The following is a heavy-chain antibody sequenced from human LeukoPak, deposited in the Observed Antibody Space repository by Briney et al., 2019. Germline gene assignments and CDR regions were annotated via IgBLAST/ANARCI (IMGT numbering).Heavy chain of an antibody. D-gene: IGHD2-21*02. V-gene: IGHV3-23*01. CDR3: ARDICCGGDTIEGFDY. CDR2: IGASGGST. Sequence: PGGSLRLSCAASGFTFSDHYMDWVRQAPGKGLEWVSGIGASGGSTYYADSVKGRFTISRDNSKNTLYLQMNSLRAEDTALYYCARDICCGGDTIEGFDYWGQGTLVTVSS. CDR1: GFTFSDHY. J-gene: IGHJ4*02.